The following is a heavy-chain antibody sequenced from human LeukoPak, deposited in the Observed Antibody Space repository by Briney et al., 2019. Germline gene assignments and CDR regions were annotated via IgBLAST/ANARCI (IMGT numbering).Heavy chain of an antibody. Sequence: PGGSLRLSCAASGFAFSSNWIHWVRQTPGKGLVWVSRINSGGSGTSYAASVEGRFTISRDNVKNTLYLQMNSLRAEDTAVYYCARARELGKYYFDYWGQGTLVTVSS. J-gene: IGHJ4*02. D-gene: IGHD7-27*01. CDR3: ARARELGKYYFDY. CDR2: INSGGSGT. CDR1: GFAFSSNW. V-gene: IGHV3-74*01.